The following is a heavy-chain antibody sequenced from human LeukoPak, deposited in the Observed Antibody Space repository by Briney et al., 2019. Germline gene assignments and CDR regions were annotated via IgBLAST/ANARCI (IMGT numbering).Heavy chain of an antibody. J-gene: IGHJ4*02. Sequence: ASVKVSCKASGYTFTSYGISWVRQAPGQGLEWMGWISAYNGNTNYAQKLQGRVTMTTDTSTSTAYMELRSLRSDDTAVYYCARDRGFLTGYRLPYYFDYWGQGTLVTVSS. V-gene: IGHV1-18*01. D-gene: IGHD3-9*01. CDR2: ISAYNGNT. CDR1: GYTFTSYG. CDR3: ARDRGFLTGYRLPYYFDY.